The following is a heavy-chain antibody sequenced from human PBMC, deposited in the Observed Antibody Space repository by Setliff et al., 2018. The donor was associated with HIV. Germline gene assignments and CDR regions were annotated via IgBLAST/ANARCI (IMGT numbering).Heavy chain of an antibody. Sequence: ASVKVSCKASGYIFSNFAMHWVRQVPGPRPEWMGWINAGDGNTKYSQNIQGRVSITRDTSATTVYMELSRLRSEDTAVYYCARGGGSSWAYYYYMDVWGKGTTVTVS. CDR1: GYIFSNFA. D-gene: IGHD6-13*01. CDR3: ARGGGSSWAYYYYMDV. J-gene: IGHJ6*03. V-gene: IGHV1-3*01. CDR2: INAGDGNT.